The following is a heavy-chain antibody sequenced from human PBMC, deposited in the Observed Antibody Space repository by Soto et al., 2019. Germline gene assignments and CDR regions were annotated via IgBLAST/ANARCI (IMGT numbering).Heavy chain of an antibody. V-gene: IGHV3-30*18. D-gene: IGHD4-17*01. CDR3: AKDLQSYGDYDYYCFGMDV. Sequence: PGGSLRLSCAASGFTFSTYGMHWVRQTPGKGLEWVAVISYDGTNKFYSDSVKGRFTISRDNFKNTLTLQMNSLRADDTAVYSCAKDLQSYGDYDYYCFGMDVWGIGTRVTVSS. CDR2: ISYDGTNK. J-gene: IGHJ6*04. CDR1: GFTFSTYG.